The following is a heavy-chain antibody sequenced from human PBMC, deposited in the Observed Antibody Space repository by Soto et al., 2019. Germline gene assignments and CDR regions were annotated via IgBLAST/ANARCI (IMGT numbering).Heavy chain of an antibody. CDR3: AKVVKVILRYFDWLVDGLDY. CDR2: ISGSGGST. J-gene: IGHJ4*02. CDR1: GFTFSSYA. Sequence: PGGSLRLSCAASGFTFSSYAMSWVRQAPGKGLEWVSAISGSGGSTYYADSVKGRFTISRDNSKNTLYLQMNSLRAEDTAVYYCAKVVKVILRYFDWLVDGLDYWGQGTLVTVSS. D-gene: IGHD3-9*01. V-gene: IGHV3-23*01.